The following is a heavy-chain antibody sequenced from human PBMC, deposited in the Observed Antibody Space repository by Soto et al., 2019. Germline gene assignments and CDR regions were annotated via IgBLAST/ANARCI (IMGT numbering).Heavy chain of an antibody. CDR3: ARDRGAGDYYYYGMDV. J-gene: IGHJ6*02. CDR1: GFTFSDYY. Sequence: GWSLRLSCAASGFTFSDYYMSWIRQAPGKGLEWVSYISSSSSYTNYADSVKGRFTISRDNAKNSLYLQMNSLRAEDTAVYYCARDRGAGDYYYYGMDVWGQGTTVTVSS. CDR2: ISSSSSYT. V-gene: IGHV3-11*06. D-gene: IGHD1-26*01.